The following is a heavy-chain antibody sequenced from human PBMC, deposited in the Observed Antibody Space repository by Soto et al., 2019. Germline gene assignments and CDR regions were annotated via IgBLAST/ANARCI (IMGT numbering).Heavy chain of an antibody. V-gene: IGHV5-51*01. CDR1: GYSFTSYW. D-gene: IGHD5-18*01. Sequence: GASLKISCKGPGYSFTSYWIGWVRQMPGQGLEWMGIIYPGDYDTRYSPSFQGQVTISADKSISTAYLQWSSLKASDTAMYYCAAPAMVPLADAFDIWGQGTMVTVSS. J-gene: IGHJ3*02. CDR2: IYPGDYDT. CDR3: AAPAMVPLADAFDI.